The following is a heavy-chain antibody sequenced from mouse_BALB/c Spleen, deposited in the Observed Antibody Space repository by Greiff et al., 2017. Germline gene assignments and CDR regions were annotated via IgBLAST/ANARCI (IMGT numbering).Heavy chain of an antibody. CDR3: ARFTTAHYYAMDY. J-gene: IGHJ4*01. D-gene: IGHD1-2*01. Sequence: QVHVKQSGAELVRPGTSVKVSCKASGYAFTNYLIEWVKQRPGQGLEWIGVINPGSGGTNYNEKFKGKATLTADKSSSTAYMQLSSLTSDDSAVYFCARFTTAHYYAMDYWGQGTSVTVSS. CDR2: INPGSGGT. V-gene: IGHV1-54*01. CDR1: GYAFTNYL.